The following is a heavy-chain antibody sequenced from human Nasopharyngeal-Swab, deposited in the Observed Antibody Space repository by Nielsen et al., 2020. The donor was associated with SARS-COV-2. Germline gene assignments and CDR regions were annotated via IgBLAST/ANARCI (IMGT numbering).Heavy chain of an antibody. CDR1: GGSISSYY. V-gene: IGHV4-59*12. Sequence: SETLSLTCNVSGGSISSYYWSWIRQPPGKGLEWIGHIFYSGSINYNPSLKSRVTISVDTSKSQFSLKLTSVTAADTSVYYCARGLSGVVPAPILGLGPYYYFYYMDVWGKGTTVTVSS. CDR2: IFYSGSI. CDR3: ARGLSGVVPAPILGLGPYYYFYYMDV. J-gene: IGHJ6*03. D-gene: IGHD2-2*01.